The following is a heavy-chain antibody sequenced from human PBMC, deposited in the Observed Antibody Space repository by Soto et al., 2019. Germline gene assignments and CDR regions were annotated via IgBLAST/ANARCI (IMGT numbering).Heavy chain of an antibody. CDR2: IYHTGST. J-gene: IGHJ4*02. CDR1: GGSISTVGHY. CDR3: ARATGTLRSRNCDY. V-gene: IGHV4-31*03. D-gene: IGHD1-1*01. Sequence: TLSLTCSVSGGSISTVGHYWTWIRQPPGKGLEWIGSIYHTGSTYYSKSLRSRLTMSVDTSKSQFSLRLSSVTAADTAVYYCARATGTLRSRNCDYWGQGSLVTVSS.